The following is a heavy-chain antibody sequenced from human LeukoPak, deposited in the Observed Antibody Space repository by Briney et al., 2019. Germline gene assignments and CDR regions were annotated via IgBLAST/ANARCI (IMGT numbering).Heavy chain of an antibody. D-gene: IGHD3-10*01. Sequence: GGSVRLSCAASGFTFSSYAMSWVRQAPGKGLEWVSAISGSGCSTYYADSVKGRFTISRDNSKNTLYLQMNSLRAEDTAVYYCAKERDVMVQGVKNYWGQGTLVTVSS. CDR1: GFTFSSYA. CDR2: ISGSGCST. J-gene: IGHJ4*02. V-gene: IGHV3-23*01. CDR3: AKERDVMVQGVKNY.